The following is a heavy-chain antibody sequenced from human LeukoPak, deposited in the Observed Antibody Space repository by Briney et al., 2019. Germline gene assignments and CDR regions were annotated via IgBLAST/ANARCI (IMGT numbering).Heavy chain of an antibody. Sequence: ASETLSLTCTVSGGSISSGPYYWIWIRQHPGKGLEWIGYITYSGNTYYYPALNSRVTVSLDTSKTQFSLRLSSVTAADTAVYYCARIAYDALDSYYYGMDVWGQGTTVTVSS. CDR1: GGSISSGPYY. CDR2: ITYSGNT. D-gene: IGHD3-3*01. V-gene: IGHV4-31*03. CDR3: ARIAYDALDSYYYGMDV. J-gene: IGHJ6*02.